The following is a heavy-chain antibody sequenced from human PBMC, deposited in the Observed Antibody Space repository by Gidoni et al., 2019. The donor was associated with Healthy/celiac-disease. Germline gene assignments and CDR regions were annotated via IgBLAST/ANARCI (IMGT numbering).Heavy chain of an antibody. CDR1: GGSFSGYY. Sequence: QVQLQQWGAGLLKPSETLSLTCAVYGGSFSGYYWSWIRQPPGKGLEWIGEINHSGSTNYNPSLKSRVTISVDTSKNQFSLKLSSVTAADTAVYYCARDAYSNHVINRYYFDYWGQGTLVTVSS. CDR2: INHSGST. CDR3: ARDAYSNHVINRYYFDY. V-gene: IGHV4-34*01. D-gene: IGHD4-4*01. J-gene: IGHJ4*02.